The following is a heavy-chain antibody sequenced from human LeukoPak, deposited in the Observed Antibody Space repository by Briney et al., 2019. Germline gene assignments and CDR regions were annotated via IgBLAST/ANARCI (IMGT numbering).Heavy chain of an antibody. CDR2: IKTDGSIA. V-gene: IGHV3-74*01. J-gene: IGHJ4*01. Sequence: GGSLRLSCAASGFSFSFYWMHWVRQAPGKGPVWVSRIKTDGSIADYADSVKGRFTISRDNAKNTIYLQMNSLRAEDTAVYYCARDRLGDGYIREFDYWGHGTLVTVSS. CDR3: ARDRLGDGYIREFDY. CDR1: GFSFSFYW. D-gene: IGHD5-24*01.